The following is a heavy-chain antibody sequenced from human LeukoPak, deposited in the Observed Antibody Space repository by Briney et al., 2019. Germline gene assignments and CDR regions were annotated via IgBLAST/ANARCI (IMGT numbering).Heavy chain of an antibody. D-gene: IGHD6-19*01. J-gene: IGHJ4*02. V-gene: IGHV5-51*01. CDR3: ARYEGSGWYGDFDY. Sequence: GGSLEISCKGSGSNFTSYWIGWVRQMPGKGLEWMGIIYPGDSDTRYSPSFQGQVTISADKSISTAYLQWSSLKASDTAMYYCARYEGSGWYGDFDYWGQGTLVTVSS. CDR2: IYPGDSDT. CDR1: GSNFTSYW.